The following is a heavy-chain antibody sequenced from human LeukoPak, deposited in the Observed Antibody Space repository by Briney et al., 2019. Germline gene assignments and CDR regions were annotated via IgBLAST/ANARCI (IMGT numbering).Heavy chain of an antibody. J-gene: IGHJ3*02. CDR1: GFTFSSYS. CDR2: ISSSSSYI. Sequence: GGSLRLSCAASGFTFSSYSMNWVRQAPGKGLEWVSSISSSSSYIYYADSVKGRFTISRDNAKNSLYLQMNSLRAEDTAVYYCARDNPQTTVTMVADAFDIWGQGTMVTVSS. D-gene: IGHD4-17*01. V-gene: IGHV3-21*01. CDR3: ARDNPQTTVTMVADAFDI.